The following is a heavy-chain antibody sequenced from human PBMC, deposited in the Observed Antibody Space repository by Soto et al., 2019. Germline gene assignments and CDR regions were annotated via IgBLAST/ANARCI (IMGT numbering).Heavy chain of an antibody. CDR1: GYPVTAYY. J-gene: IGHJ3*02. CDR2: INPATGAA. Sequence: QLHLVQSGAVVKKPGASVTVSCSASGYPVTAYYMHWVRQAPGRGLEWMGGINPATGAAKYTQTFQARVTRTRDASPSTVFMELGGLASEDTAVFYCARGGGVGVAGSAAFDMWGQGTLVTVSS. D-gene: IGHD3-3*01. V-gene: IGHV1-2*02. CDR3: ARGGGVGVAGSAAFDM.